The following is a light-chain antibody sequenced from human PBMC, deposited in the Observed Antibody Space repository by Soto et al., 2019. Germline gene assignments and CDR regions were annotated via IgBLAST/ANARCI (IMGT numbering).Light chain of an antibody. CDR3: QHYNSYSEA. J-gene: IGKJ1*01. V-gene: IGKV1-33*01. CDR2: DAS. Sequence: DIQMTQSPSSLSASVGETVTITCQASQDISHYLNWYQQKPGKALKLLIYDASNLHPGVPSRFSGSGSGTEFTLTISSLQPDDFATYYCQHYNSYSEAFGQGTKVDIK. CDR1: QDISHY.